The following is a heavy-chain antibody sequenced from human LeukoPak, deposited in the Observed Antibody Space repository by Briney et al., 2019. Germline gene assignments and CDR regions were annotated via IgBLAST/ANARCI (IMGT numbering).Heavy chain of an antibody. V-gene: IGHV3-21*01. CDR3: AREISSSTSFDY. CDR1: GFSFSSYS. D-gene: IGHD2-2*01. J-gene: IGHJ4*02. CDR2: ISSGSTYI. Sequence: GGSLRLSCAACGFSFSSYSMNWVRQAPGKGLEWVSSISSGSTYIYYADSVKGRFTISRDNAKNSLYLQVSTLRAEDTAVYYCAREISSSTSFDYWGQGTLVTVSS.